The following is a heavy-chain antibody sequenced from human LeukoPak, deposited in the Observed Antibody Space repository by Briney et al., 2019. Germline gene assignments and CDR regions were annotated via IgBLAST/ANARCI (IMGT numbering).Heavy chain of an antibody. J-gene: IGHJ3*02. Sequence: PGGSLRLSCAASGFTFSSYWMSWVRQAPGKGLEWVANIKQDGSEKYYVDSVKGRFTISRDNAKKSVFLQMNSLRAEDTAVYYCARDTQGSGPYEAFDIWGQGTMVTVSS. D-gene: IGHD6-19*01. CDR3: ARDTQGSGPYEAFDI. V-gene: IGHV3-7*01. CDR2: IKQDGSEK. CDR1: GFTFSSYW.